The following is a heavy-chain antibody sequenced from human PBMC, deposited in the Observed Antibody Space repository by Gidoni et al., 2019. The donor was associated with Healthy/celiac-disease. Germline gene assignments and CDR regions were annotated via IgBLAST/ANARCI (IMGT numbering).Heavy chain of an antibody. V-gene: IGHV3-30*18. D-gene: IGHD1-26*01. Sequence: QVQLVESGGGVVQPGRSLRLSCAAAGFAFSSSGMHWVRQAPGQGLEGVAFISHDGRNTSYADPVTGRFTISRDNSKNTQYLQMNSLRAEDTAVYSCAKAQGVTRGRCVAYWGQGTLFTVSS. CDR2: ISHDGRNT. CDR1: GFAFSSSG. J-gene: IGHJ4*02. CDR3: AKAQGVTRGRCVAY.